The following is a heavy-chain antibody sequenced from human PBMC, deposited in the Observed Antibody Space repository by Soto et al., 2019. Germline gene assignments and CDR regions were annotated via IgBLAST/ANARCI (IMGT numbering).Heavy chain of an antibody. Sequence: QVQLVQSGAEVKKPGSSVKVSCKASGGTFSSYISWVRQAPGQGLEWMGRIIPILGIANYAQKFQGRVTITPDKSTSTAYMALSSLRSEDTSVYYCARLLYYDSSGYPLDYWGQGTLVTVSS. CDR3: ARLLYYDSSGYPLDY. J-gene: IGHJ4*02. V-gene: IGHV1-69*02. CDR1: GGTFSSY. D-gene: IGHD3-22*01. CDR2: IIPILGIA.